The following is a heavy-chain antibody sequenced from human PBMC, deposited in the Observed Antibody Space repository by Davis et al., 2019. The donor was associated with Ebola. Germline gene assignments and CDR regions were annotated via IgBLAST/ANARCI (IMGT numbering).Heavy chain of an antibody. V-gene: IGHV4-59*03. Sequence: PSETLSLTCTVSGGSISSHYWSWIRQPPGKGLEWIGYIYYSGTTKYNPSLRRRVTTSVDASKNQLSLRLSSVTAADTAVYYCAQWSGNAFEIWGRGTVVTVSS. CDR1: GGSISSHY. CDR3: AQWSGNAFEI. D-gene: IGHD3-3*01. CDR2: IYYSGTT. J-gene: IGHJ3*02.